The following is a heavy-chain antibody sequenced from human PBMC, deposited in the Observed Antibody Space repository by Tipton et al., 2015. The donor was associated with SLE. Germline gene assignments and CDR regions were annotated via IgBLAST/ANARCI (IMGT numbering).Heavy chain of an antibody. Sequence: QSGAEVKKPGESLKISCNGSGYSFTSYWIGWVRQMPGKGLERMGIIYPGDSDTRYSPSFQGQITISADKSISTAYLQWSSLKASDTAMYYCARHPPRSSSRSSFDYWGQGTLVTVSS. J-gene: IGHJ4*02. CDR1: GYSFTSYW. CDR3: ARHPPRSSSRSSFDY. CDR2: IYPGDSDT. V-gene: IGHV5-51*01. D-gene: IGHD6-13*01.